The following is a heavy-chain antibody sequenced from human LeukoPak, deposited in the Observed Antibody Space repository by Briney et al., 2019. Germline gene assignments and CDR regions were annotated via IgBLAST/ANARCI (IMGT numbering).Heavy chain of an antibody. CDR3: AIGGLAQGAFDI. CDR2: INPSGGST. V-gene: IGHV1-46*01. CDR1: GYTFTSYY. J-gene: IGHJ3*02. D-gene: IGHD2-15*01. Sequence: ASVKVSCKASGYTFTSYYIHWVRQAPGQGLEWMGIINPSGGSTTYAQKFQGRVAMTRDTSTSRVYMEVSSLRSEDTAVYYCAIGGLAQGAFDIWGQGTMVTVSS.